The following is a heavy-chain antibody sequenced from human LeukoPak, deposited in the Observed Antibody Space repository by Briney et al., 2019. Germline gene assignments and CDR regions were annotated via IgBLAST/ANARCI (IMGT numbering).Heavy chain of an antibody. J-gene: IGHJ5*02. CDR1: GFTFSSYS. D-gene: IGHD2-2*01. Sequence: GGSLRLSCAASGFTFSSYSMNWVRQAPGKGLEWVSYISSSSSTIYYADSVKGRLTISRDNAKNSLYLQMNSLGAEDAAVYYCVREKYCSGTSCYPLFDPWGQGTLVTVSS. CDR2: ISSSSSTI. V-gene: IGHV3-48*04. CDR3: VREKYCSGTSCYPLFDP.